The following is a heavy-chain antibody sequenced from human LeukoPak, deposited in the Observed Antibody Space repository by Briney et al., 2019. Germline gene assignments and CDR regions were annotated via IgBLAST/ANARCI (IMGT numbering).Heavy chain of an antibody. Sequence: GGSLRLSCTASGFTLSLYSMHWVRQAPGKGLEWVSSIGRSSQYIYYGDSVRGRFTISRDNAKNSLYLVMNSPRAEDTAVYYCARDASNIDFAPYFHYMDVWGKGTTVTVSS. CDR3: ARDASNIDFAPYFHYMDV. CDR2: IGRSSQYI. D-gene: IGHD3-3*01. V-gene: IGHV3-21*01. CDR1: GFTLSLYS. J-gene: IGHJ6*03.